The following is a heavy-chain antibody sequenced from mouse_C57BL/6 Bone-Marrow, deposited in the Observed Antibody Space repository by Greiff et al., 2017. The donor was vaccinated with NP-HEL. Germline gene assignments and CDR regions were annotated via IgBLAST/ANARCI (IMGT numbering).Heavy chain of an antibody. Sequence: DVQLQESGEGLVKPGGSLKLSCAASGFTFSSYAMSWVRQTPEKRLEWVAYISSGGDYIYYADTVKGRFTISRDNARNTLYLQMSSLKSEDTAMYYCTRGRLRGFAYWGQGTLVTVSA. CDR2: ISSGGDYI. CDR3: TRGRLRGFAY. D-gene: IGHD2-4*01. J-gene: IGHJ3*01. CDR1: GFTFSSYA. V-gene: IGHV5-9-1*02.